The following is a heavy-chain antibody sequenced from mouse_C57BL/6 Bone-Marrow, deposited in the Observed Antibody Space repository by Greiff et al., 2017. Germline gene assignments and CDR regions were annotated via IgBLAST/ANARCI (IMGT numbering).Heavy chain of an antibody. V-gene: IGHV1-81*01. J-gene: IGHJ2*01. CDR3: ARSTLYYLYY. Sequence: QVHVKQSGAELARPGASVKLSCKASGYTFTSYGISWVKQRTGQGLEWIGEIYPRSGNTYYNEKFKGKATLTADKSSSTAYMELRSLTSEDSAVYFCARSTLYYLYYWGQGTTLTVSS. CDR2: IYPRSGNT. CDR1: GYTFTSYG. D-gene: IGHD4-1*02.